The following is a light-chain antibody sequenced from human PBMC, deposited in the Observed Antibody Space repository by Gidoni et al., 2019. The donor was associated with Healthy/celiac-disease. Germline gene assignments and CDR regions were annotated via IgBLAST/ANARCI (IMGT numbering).Light chain of an antibody. CDR3: QQYYSTPQT. CDR2: WAS. V-gene: IGKV4-1*01. CDR1: QSVLYSSNNKNY. Sequence: DIVMTQSPDSLAVSLGERATINCKSSQSVLYSSNNKNYLAWYQHKPGQPPKLLIYWASTRESGVPDRFSVSGSVTDSTLTISSLQAEDVTVYYCQQYYSTPQTFGQGTKVEIK. J-gene: IGKJ1*01.